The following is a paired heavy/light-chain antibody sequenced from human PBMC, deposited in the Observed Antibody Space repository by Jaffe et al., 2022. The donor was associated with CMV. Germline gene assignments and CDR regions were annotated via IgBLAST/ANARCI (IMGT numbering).Light chain of an antibody. CDR2: DAS. CDR1: QSVSSY. J-gene: IGKJ4*01. CDR3: QQRSNWPPGVT. Sequence: EIVLTQSPATLSLSPGERATLSCRASQSVSSYLAWYQQKPGQAPRLLIYDASNRATGIPARFSGSGSGTDFTLTISSLEPEDFAVYYCQQRSNWPPGVTFGGGTKVEIK. V-gene: IGKV3-11*01.
Heavy chain of an antibody. D-gene: IGHD3-10*01. CDR1: GGSFSGYY. CDR2: INHSGST. V-gene: IGHV4-34*01. CDR3: ARGSSVNTMVRGAKGGGYYYYMDV. J-gene: IGHJ6*03. Sequence: QVQLQQWGAGLLKPSETLSLTCAVYGGSFSGYYWSWIRQPPGKGLEWIGEINHSGSTNYNPSLKSRVTISVDTSKNQFSLKLSSVTAADTAVYYCARGSSVNTMVRGAKGGGYYYYMDVWGKGTTVTVSS.